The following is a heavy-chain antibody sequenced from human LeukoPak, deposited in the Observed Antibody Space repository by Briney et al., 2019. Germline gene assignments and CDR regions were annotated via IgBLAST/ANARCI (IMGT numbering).Heavy chain of an antibody. Sequence: ASAKVFCKVSGYTLTELSMQWVRQAPGKGLEWMGGFDPEDGETIYAQKFQGRVTMTEDTSTDTAYMELSSLRSEDTAVYYCATNTWVRGTYYFDYWGQGTLVTVSS. J-gene: IGHJ4*02. CDR3: ATNTWVRGTYYFDY. CDR2: FDPEDGET. CDR1: GYTLTELS. D-gene: IGHD3-16*01. V-gene: IGHV1-24*01.